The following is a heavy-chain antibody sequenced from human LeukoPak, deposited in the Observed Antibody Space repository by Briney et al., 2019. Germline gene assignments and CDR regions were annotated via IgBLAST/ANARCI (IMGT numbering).Heavy chain of an antibody. CDR1: GGSISSYY. V-gene: IGHV4-4*07. CDR3: ARSAPPLTGESDYYMDV. Sequence: SETLSLTCTVSGGSISSYYWSWIRQPAGKGLEWIGRIYTSGSTNYNPSLKSRVTMSVDTSKNQFSLKLSSVTAADTAVYYCARSAPPLTGESDYYMDVWGKGITVTVSS. D-gene: IGHD7-27*01. J-gene: IGHJ6*03. CDR2: IYTSGST.